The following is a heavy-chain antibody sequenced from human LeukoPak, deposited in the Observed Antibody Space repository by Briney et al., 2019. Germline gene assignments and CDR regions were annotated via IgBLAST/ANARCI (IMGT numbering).Heavy chain of an antibody. Sequence: SQTLSLTCAISGDTVSSNIAAWNWIRQSPSRGLEWLGRTYYRSKWYNDYAVSVKSRITINPDTSKNQISLQLNSVTPEDTAVYYCARAARDGMSRYFYYWGQGTLVTVSS. CDR1: GDTVSSNIAA. CDR2: TYYRSKWYN. V-gene: IGHV6-1*01. D-gene: IGHD5-24*01. J-gene: IGHJ4*02. CDR3: ARAARDGMSRYFYY.